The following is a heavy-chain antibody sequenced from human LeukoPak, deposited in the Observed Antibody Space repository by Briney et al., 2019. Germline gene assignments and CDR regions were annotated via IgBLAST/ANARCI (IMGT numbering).Heavy chain of an antibody. CDR3: ARGSTYSSSWYYYYYYYMDV. CDR2: INHRGST. Sequence: PSETLSLTCAVYGGSFSGYYWSWIRQPPGKGLEWIGEINHRGSTNYNPSLKSRVTISVDTSKNQFSLKLSSVTAADTAVYYCARGSTYSSSWYYYYYYYMDVWGKGTTVTVSS. J-gene: IGHJ6*03. CDR1: GGSFSGYY. V-gene: IGHV4-34*01. D-gene: IGHD6-13*01.